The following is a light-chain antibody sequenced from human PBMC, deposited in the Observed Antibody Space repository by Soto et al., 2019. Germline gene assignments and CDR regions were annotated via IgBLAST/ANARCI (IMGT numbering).Light chain of an antibody. CDR1: QGMSSW. Sequence: DIQMTQAPSSVSASVGDTVTITCRASQGMSSWVAWYQQKPGKANKLLIYAASSLQSGVPSRFSGSGSGTDFTLTISRLEPEDFVVYYCNKRSNWPLTVRGGNKVVI. V-gene: IGKV1-12*01. CDR2: AAS. J-gene: IGKJ4*01. CDR3: NKRSNWPLT.